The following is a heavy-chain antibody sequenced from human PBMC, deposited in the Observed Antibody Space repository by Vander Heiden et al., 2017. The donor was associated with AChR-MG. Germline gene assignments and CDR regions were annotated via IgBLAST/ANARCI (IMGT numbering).Heavy chain of an antibody. CDR1: GSIVTDTY. J-gene: IGHJ5*02. CDR2: INPNRRGT. D-gene: IGHD3-9*01. CDR3: ARSYYDFLTGKWFDP. V-gene: IGHV1-2*02. Sequence: QGQPVQAGAEVKKRGASVKVSCQASGSIVTDTYSHWVSQAPGQGLEWMVWINPNRRGTNYAQKLQGRVTMTRDTSISTAYMELSRLRSDDTAVYYCARSYYDFLTGKWFDPWGQGTLVTVSS.